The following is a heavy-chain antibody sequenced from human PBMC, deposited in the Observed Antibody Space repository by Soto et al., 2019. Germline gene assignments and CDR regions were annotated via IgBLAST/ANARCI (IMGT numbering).Heavy chain of an antibody. D-gene: IGHD1-20*01. CDR1: GASISGSYYY. V-gene: IGHV4-39*01. CDR3: ATSQKGYNWNYFDH. CDR2: VFYTGFT. J-gene: IGHJ4*02. Sequence: SETLSLTCAVSGASISGSYYYWAWLRQSPGKGPEWIGSVFYTGFTSYNPSLESRVSVSVDTSKSQFSLKLSAVTAADTAAYYCATSQKGYNWNYFDHWGQGALVTV.